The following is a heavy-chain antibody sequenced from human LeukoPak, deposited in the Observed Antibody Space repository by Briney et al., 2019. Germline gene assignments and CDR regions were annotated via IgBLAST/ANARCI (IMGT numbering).Heavy chain of an antibody. V-gene: IGHV4-4*07. CDR1: GDSISNYY. CDR2: IYTSGST. Sequence: SETLSLTFTVSGDSISNYYWGWIRQPAGKGLEWIGRIYTSGSTNYNPSLKSRVTMSVDTSKNQFSLKLSSVTAADTAVYYCARVSTQLGLAYWGQGALVTVSS. J-gene: IGHJ4*02. D-gene: IGHD5-24*01. CDR3: ARVSTQLGLAY.